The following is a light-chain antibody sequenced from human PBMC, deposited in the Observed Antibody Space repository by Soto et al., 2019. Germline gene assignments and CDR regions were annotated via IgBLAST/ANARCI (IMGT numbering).Light chain of an antibody. CDR3: AAWDDSLNGWV. CDR1: SSNIGGYS. V-gene: IGLV1-44*01. J-gene: IGLJ3*02. Sequence: QSVLTQSPSASGTPGQRVTISCSGSSSNIGGYSVNWYQQLPGTAPRLLIYGNNQRPSGVPDRFSGSKSGTSDSLAISGLQSEDEADYYCAAWDDSLNGWVFGGGTKLTVL. CDR2: GNN.